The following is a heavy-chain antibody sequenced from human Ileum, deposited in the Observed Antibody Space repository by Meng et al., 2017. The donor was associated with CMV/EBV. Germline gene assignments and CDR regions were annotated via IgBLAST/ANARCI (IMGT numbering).Heavy chain of an antibody. CDR3: GRDSMKGGGFDC. CDR1: GFTFSDTH. Sequence: AAGFTFSDTHMDWFRRAPGKGLEWVGRIKNKASSHITDYAASVTGRFTISRDDSKNSVYLQMDNLQTEDTAVYFCGRDSMKGGGFDCWGQGILVTVSS. D-gene: IGHD3-10*01. CDR2: IKNKASSHIT. J-gene: IGHJ4*02. V-gene: IGHV3-72*01.